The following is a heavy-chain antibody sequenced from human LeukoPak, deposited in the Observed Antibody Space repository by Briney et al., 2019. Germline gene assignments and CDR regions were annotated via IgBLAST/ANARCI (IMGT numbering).Heavy chain of an antibody. Sequence: SETLSLTCTVSGGSISGSYWSWIRQPPGKGLEWIAYMYNSGSTNYNPSLKSRVTISIDTSKNQFSLKLSSVTATDTAVYYCAKTQTRVVWGKGTTVTVSS. CDR3: AKTQTRVV. CDR2: MYNSGST. D-gene: IGHD3-10*01. J-gene: IGHJ6*03. V-gene: IGHV4-59*08. CDR1: GGSISGSY.